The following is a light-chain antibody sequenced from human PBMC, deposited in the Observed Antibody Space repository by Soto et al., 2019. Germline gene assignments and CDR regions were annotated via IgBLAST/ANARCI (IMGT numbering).Light chain of an antibody. CDR1: SIDVGSYDL. J-gene: IGLJ3*02. V-gene: IGLV2-23*01. CDR2: EGS. Sequence: QSVLTQPASVSGSPGQSITVSCTGTSIDVGSYDLVSWYQQHPGKAPKLIIYEGSKRPSGVSNRFSGSKSGNTASLTISGLQTEDEADYYCCSYAGSSTLVFGGGTKLTVL. CDR3: CSYAGSSTLV.